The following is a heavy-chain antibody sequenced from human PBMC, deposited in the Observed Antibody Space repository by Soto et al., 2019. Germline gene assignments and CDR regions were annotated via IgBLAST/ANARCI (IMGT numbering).Heavy chain of an antibody. V-gene: IGHV3-66*01. J-gene: IGHJ4*02. CDR3: ASSLTSAKFDY. CDR2: LTSGGTT. CDR1: GLTVSINY. Sequence: GGSLRLSCAASGLTVSINYMSWVRQPPGKGLEWVSILTSGGTTYYADSVRGRFTISRDNSKNTLYLQMSSLRAEDTAVYYCASSLTSAKFDYWGQGTPVTSPQ.